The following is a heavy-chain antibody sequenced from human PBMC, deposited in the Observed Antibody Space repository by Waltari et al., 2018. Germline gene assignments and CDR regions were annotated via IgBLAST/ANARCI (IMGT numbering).Heavy chain of an antibody. Sequence: QVQLVESGGGVVHPGRSLRLSCEASGFTFSYHAMHWVRQAPGKGLEWVAGISYDGSDEYYADSVRGRFTISRDDSKDTVNLQMNSLRPEGTAVYYCARDGPLQIQSWYSFDYWGQGTLVTVSS. D-gene: IGHD5-18*01. J-gene: IGHJ4*02. CDR2: ISYDGSDE. V-gene: IGHV3-30*07. CDR3: ARDGPLQIQSWYSFDY. CDR1: GFTFSYHA.